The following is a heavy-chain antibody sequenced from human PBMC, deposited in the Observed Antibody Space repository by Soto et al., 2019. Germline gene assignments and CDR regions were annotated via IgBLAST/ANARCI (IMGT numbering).Heavy chain of an antibody. CDR1: GFTVSSNY. J-gene: IGHJ4*02. Sequence: GGSLRLSCAASGFTVSSNYMSWVRQAPGKGLEWVSVIYSGGNTYYADSVKGRFTISRDNSKNTLYLQMNRLRVEDTAVYYCSSLGSPYDYWGQGTLVTVSS. CDR2: IYSGGNT. CDR3: SSLGSPYDY. D-gene: IGHD6-6*01. V-gene: IGHV3-53*01.